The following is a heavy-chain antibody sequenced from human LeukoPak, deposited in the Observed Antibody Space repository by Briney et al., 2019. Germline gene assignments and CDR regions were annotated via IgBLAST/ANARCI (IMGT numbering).Heavy chain of an antibody. CDR1: GFSFSSYA. D-gene: IGHD6-13*01. CDR2: ISNNGGSP. CDR3: ATTYSSSWYPDAFDI. Sequence: GGSLRLSCSASGFSFSSYAMHWVRQAPGKGLEYVSGISNNGGSPYYADSVKGRFTISRDNSKNTLYLQMNSLRAEDTAVYYCATTYSSSWYPDAFDIWGQGTMVTVSS. J-gene: IGHJ3*02. V-gene: IGHV3-64*04.